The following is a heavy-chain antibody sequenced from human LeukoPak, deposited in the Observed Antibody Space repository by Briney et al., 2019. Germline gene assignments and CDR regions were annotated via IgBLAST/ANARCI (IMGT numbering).Heavy chain of an antibody. CDR3: ARLRGSYYGDYFDY. J-gene: IGHJ4*02. D-gene: IGHD3-10*01. CDR1: GGSFSGYY. CDR2: INHSGGT. V-gene: IGHV4-34*01. Sequence: SETLSLTCAVYGGSFSGYYWSWIRQPPGKGLEWIGEINHSGGTNYNPSLKSRVTISVDTSKNQFSLKLSSVTAADTAVYYCARLRGSYYGDYFDYWGQGTLVTVSS.